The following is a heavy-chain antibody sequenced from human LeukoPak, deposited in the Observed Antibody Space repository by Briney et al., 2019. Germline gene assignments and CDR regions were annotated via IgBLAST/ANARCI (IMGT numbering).Heavy chain of an antibody. J-gene: IGHJ1*01. CDR2: INPGGTET. V-gene: IGHV3-7*01. D-gene: IGHD2-21*02. CDR1: GFSLSNYW. Sequence: GGSLRLSCAASGFSLSNYWVTWVRQVPGTGLEWVANINPGGTETYYVEPVKGRFTISRDNAKNLLYLQMNSLRAEDSAVYHCGRFGYVAGVDLWGQGTLVTVSS. CDR3: GRFGYVAGVDL.